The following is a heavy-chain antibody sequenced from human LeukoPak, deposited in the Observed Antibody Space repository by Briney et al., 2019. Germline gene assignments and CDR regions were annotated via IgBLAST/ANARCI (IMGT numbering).Heavy chain of an antibody. CDR1: GGSISSYY. D-gene: IGHD3-22*01. V-gene: IGHV4-34*01. Sequence: PSETLSLTCTVSGGSISSYYWSWIRQPPGKGLEWIGEINHSGSTNYNPSLKSRVTISVDTSKNQFSLKLSSVTAADTAVYYCASRNYYQYWGQGTLVTVSS. J-gene: IGHJ4*02. CDR2: INHSGST. CDR3: ASRNYYQY.